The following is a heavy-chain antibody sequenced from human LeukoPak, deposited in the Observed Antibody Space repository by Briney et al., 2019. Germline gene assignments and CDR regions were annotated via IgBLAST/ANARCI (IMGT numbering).Heavy chain of an antibody. CDR3: AKDQSTVITPFDY. J-gene: IGHJ4*02. V-gene: IGHV3-74*01. CDR2: INSDGSST. CDR1: GFTFSSYW. Sequence: GGSLRLSCAASGFTFSSYWMHWVRQAPGKGLVWVSRINSDGSSTSYADSVKGRFTISRDNAKNTVYLQMNSLRAEDTAVFYCAKDQSTVITPFDYWGQGTLVTVSS. D-gene: IGHD4-17*01.